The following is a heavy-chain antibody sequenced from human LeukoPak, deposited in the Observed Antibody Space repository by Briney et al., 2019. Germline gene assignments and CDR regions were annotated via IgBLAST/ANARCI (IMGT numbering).Heavy chain of an antibody. CDR3: ARALSNWFDP. J-gene: IGHJ5*02. D-gene: IGHD2/OR15-2a*01. V-gene: IGHV4-59*01. Sequence: PSETLSLTCTVSGSITSYYWTWIPQPPGQGLEWIGYVYHSGDTNYNPSLKSRVTMFVDTSRNQFSLKLTSVTAADTAVYYCARALSNWFDPWGQGTLVTVSS. CDR1: GSITSYY. CDR2: VYHSGDT.